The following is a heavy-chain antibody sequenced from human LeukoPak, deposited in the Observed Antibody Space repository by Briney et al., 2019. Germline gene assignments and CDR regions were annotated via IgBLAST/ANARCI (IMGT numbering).Heavy chain of an antibody. CDR3: AREWAHYDY. CDR1: GFTFSSYS. V-gene: IGHV3-7*01. CDR2: IKPDGTEK. Sequence: GGSLRLSCAASGFTFSSYSMNWVRQVPGKGLEWVADIKPDGTEKYYLDSVKGRFTISRDNTKNSLYLQMNSLRVEDTAVYYCAREWAHYDYWGQGTLVTVSS. J-gene: IGHJ4*02.